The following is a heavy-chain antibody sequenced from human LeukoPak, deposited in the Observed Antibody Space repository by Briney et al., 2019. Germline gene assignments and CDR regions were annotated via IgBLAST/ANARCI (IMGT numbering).Heavy chain of an antibody. CDR2: IFPGGST. J-gene: IGHJ5*02. V-gene: IGHV3-66*02. D-gene: IGHD3-10*01. CDR3: ARRSGSGSENYIDP. CDR1: GFTIRDNQ. Sequence: GGSLRLSCAASGFTIRDNQLTWVRQAPGKGLEWVSAIFPGGSTYYADSVKGRIIIFRDTSENTLDLQMNSLRAEDTAVYYCARRSGSGSENYIDPWGQGILVTVSS.